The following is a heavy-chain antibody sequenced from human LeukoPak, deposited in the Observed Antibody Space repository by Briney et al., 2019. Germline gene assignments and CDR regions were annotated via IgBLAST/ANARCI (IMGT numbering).Heavy chain of an antibody. J-gene: IGHJ4*02. CDR1: GFTLSSYA. Sequence: GGSLRLSCAASGFTLSSYAMSWVRQAPGKGLEWVSAISVSGNTYHADSVKGRFTISRDSSKNTLYLQMNSLRAEDTAVYYCAKERLRGLVDYWGQGTLVTVSS. D-gene: IGHD1-1*01. CDR3: AKERLRGLVDY. V-gene: IGHV3-23*01. CDR2: ISVSGNT.